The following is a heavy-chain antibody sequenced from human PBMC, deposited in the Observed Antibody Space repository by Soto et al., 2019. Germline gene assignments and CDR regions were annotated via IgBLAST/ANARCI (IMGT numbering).Heavy chain of an antibody. CDR3: ARLTVPLDIVVLPAASYDY. V-gene: IGHV1-2*02. CDR2: INPNSGGT. D-gene: IGHD2-2*01. Sequence: APVKVSCKTSGYTFTRYYMHRGRQAPGQRVGWMGWINPNSGGTNYAQKFQGRVTMTRDTSISTAYMELSRLRSDDTAVYYCARLTVPLDIVVLPAASYDYWGQGTLVTVSS. CDR1: GYTFTRYY. J-gene: IGHJ4*02.